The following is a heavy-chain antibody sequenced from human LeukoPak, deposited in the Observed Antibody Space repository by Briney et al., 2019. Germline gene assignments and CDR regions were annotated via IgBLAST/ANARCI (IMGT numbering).Heavy chain of an antibody. Sequence: GGSLRLSCAASGFAFRDYWMNWVRQAPGKGREWVANINLGGSVISYVDSVKGRFTISRDNAKNSLYLQMNSLRAEDTAVYYCARDTVIIAAAAMYYFDYWGQGTLVTVSS. J-gene: IGHJ4*02. CDR3: ARDTVIIAAAAMYYFDY. V-gene: IGHV3-7*01. CDR2: INLGGSVI. CDR1: GFAFRDYW. D-gene: IGHD6-13*01.